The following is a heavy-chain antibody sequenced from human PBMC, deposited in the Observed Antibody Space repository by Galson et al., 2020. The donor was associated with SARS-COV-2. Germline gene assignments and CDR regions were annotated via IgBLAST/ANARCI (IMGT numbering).Heavy chain of an antibody. J-gene: IGHJ5*02. V-gene: IGHV3-73*01. CDR1: GFTFSGSA. Sequence: GGSLSLSCAASGFTFSGSAIHWVRQASGKGLEWVGRIKSKANSYETAYAASVKGRFTMSRDDSKNTAYLQMNSLKTEDTALYYCTSGYCSSSTCYPEFDPWGQGTLGTVSS. D-gene: IGHD2-2*01. CDR2: IKSKANSYET. CDR3: TSGYCSSSTCYPEFDP.